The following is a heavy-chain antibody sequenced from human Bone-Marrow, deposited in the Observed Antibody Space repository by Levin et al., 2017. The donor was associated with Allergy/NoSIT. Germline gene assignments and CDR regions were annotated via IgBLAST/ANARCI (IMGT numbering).Heavy chain of an antibody. CDR2: IKNDGSET. Sequence: GESLKISCAVFGFTFDNYWMRWVRQTPGKGLESVANIKNDGSETYYVDSVKGRFTISRDNAKNSLHLQLNSLRAEDTAVYYCATAVRRIPFDYWGQGTLLTVSS. V-gene: IGHV3-7*01. D-gene: IGHD2-21*01. CDR3: ATAVRRIPFDY. CDR1: GFTFDNYW. J-gene: IGHJ4*02.